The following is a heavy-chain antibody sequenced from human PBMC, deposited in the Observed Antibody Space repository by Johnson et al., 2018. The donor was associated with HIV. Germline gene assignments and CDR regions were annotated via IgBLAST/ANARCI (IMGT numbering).Heavy chain of an antibody. Sequence: QVQLVESGGGLVKPGGSLRLSCAASGFTFSDYYMNWIRQAPGKGLDWVSYISSSGTTIHYADSVKGRFTISRDNAKNSLYLQMNSLRAEDTAVYYCARDGGYNLWSGWPPGAFDFWGQGTMVTVSS. V-gene: IGHV3-11*04. CDR1: GFTFSDYY. CDR3: ARDGGYNLWSGWPPGAFDF. CDR2: ISSSGTTI. J-gene: IGHJ3*01. D-gene: IGHD3-3*01.